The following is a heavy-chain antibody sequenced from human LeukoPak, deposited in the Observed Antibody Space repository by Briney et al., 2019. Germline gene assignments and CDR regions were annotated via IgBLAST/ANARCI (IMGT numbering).Heavy chain of an antibody. CDR2: IYYSGTT. CDR3: ARDPGYCSGGSCGNFDY. J-gene: IGHJ4*02. Sequence: SETLSLTCTVSGGSVSSASYYWGWIRQSPGKGLEWIGYIYYSGTTNYNASLKSRVTISMDTSKNQFSLNLTSVTAADTAVYYCARDPGYCSGGSCGNFDYWGQGTLVTVSS. CDR1: GGSVSSASYY. V-gene: IGHV4-61*01. D-gene: IGHD2-15*01.